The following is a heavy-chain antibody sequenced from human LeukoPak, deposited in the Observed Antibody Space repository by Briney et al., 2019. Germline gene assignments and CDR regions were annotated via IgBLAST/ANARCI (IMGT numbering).Heavy chain of an antibody. CDR1: GFTFSNYW. CDR3: AREGDYYGDNWFDP. CDR2: INSDGINT. J-gene: IGHJ5*02. V-gene: IGHV3-74*01. Sequence: GGSLRLSCAASGFTFSNYWMHWVRQAPGKGLVWVSRINSDGINTSYADSVKGRFTISRDNAKNTLNLQMNSLRAEDTAVYYCAREGDYYGDNWFDPWGQGTLVTVSS. D-gene: IGHD3-10*01.